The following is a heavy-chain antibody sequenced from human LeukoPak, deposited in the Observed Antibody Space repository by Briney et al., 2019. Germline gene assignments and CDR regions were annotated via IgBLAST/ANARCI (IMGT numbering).Heavy chain of an antibody. CDR1: GGTFSSYA. V-gene: IGHV1-69*13. CDR3: AREVGPYYYYYYMDV. CDR2: IIPIFGTA. J-gene: IGHJ6*03. Sequence: VASVKVSCKASGGTFSSYAISWVRQAPGQGLEWMGGIIPIFGTANYAQKFQGRVTITADESTSTAYMELSSLRSEDTAVYYCAREVGPYYYYYYMDVWGKGTTVTVSS. D-gene: IGHD3-10*01.